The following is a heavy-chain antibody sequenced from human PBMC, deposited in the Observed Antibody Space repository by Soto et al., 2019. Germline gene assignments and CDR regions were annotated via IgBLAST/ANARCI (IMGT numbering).Heavy chain of an antibody. CDR2: TRTKAESYTT. J-gene: IGHJ3*02. D-gene: IGHD4-17*01. Sequence: PGGSLRLSCAASGFTFSDHHMDWVRQAPGKGLEWVGRTRTKAESYTTECTASVKGRFTVSRDDSQNSLYLQMTNLKTEDTAVYYCARVGPYGFDGLDIWGQGTMVTVSS. CDR3: ARVGPYGFDGLDI. CDR1: GFTFSDHH. V-gene: IGHV3-72*01.